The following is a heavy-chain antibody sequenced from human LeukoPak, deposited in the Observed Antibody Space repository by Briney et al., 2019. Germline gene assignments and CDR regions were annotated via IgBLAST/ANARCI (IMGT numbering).Heavy chain of an antibody. V-gene: IGHV1-8*02. CDR2: INPNSGNT. CDR1: GYTFTGYY. CDR3: ARIEYYYGMDV. J-gene: IGHJ6*02. Sequence: ASVKVSCKASGYTFTGYYMHWVRQAPGQGLEWMGWINPNSGNTGYAQKFQGRVTMTRNTSISTAYMELSSLRSEDTAVYYCARIEYYYGMDVWGQGTTVTVSS.